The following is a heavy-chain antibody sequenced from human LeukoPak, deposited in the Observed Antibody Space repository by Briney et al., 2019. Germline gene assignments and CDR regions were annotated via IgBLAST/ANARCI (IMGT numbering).Heavy chain of an antibody. J-gene: IGHJ1*01. Sequence: PGGSLRLSCAASGFTFSTYSMNWVRQAPGKGLEWVSYISGSSDSSSTTYYADSVKGRFTISRDNAKISLYLQMNSLRAEDTAVYYCATYSSGNAREFQYWGQGTLVTVSS. CDR2: ISGSSDSSSTT. V-gene: IGHV3-48*04. D-gene: IGHD3-22*01. CDR3: ATYSSGNAREFQY. CDR1: GFTFSTYS.